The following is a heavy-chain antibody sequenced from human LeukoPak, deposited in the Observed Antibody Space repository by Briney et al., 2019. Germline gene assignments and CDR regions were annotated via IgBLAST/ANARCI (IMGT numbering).Heavy chain of an antibody. CDR2: IYSGGST. D-gene: IGHD4-17*01. CDR1: GFTVSSNY. J-gene: IGHJ3*02. Sequence: GGSLRLSCAASGFTVSSNYMSWVRQAPGKGLEWVSVIYSGGSTYYADSVKGRFTISRDNSKNTLYLQMNSLRAEDTAVYYCASSKTVTTYYDAFDIWGQGTMVTVS. V-gene: IGHV3-53*01. CDR3: ASSKTVTTYYDAFDI.